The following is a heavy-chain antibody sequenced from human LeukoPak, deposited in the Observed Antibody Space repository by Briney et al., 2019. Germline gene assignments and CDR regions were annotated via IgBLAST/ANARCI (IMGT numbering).Heavy chain of an antibody. CDR1: GFTFSSYA. CDR2: ISGSGGST. V-gene: IGHV3-23*01. Sequence: GGSLRLSCAAPGFTFSSYAMSWVRQAPGKGLEWVSAISGSGGSTYYADSVKGRFTISRDNSKNTLYLQMNSLRAEDTAVYYCAKDKLGYCSGGSCPLPSFDYWGQGTLVTVSS. J-gene: IGHJ4*02. CDR3: AKDKLGYCSGGSCPLPSFDY. D-gene: IGHD2-15*01.